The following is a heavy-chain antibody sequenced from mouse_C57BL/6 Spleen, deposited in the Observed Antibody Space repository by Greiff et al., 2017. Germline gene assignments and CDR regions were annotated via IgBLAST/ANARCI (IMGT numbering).Heavy chain of an antibody. CDR1: GYTFTSYW. CDR3: ASGSSCVGDFDY. D-gene: IGHD1-1*01. CDR2: IDPTSGGT. Sequence: VQLQQPGAELVKPGASVKLSCKASGYTFTSYWMHWVKQRPGRGLEWIGRIDPTSGGTKYNEKFKSKATLPVDTPSSTAYMQLSSLTSEDSAVYECASGSSCVGDFDYWGQGTTLTVSS. V-gene: IGHV1-72*01. J-gene: IGHJ2*01.